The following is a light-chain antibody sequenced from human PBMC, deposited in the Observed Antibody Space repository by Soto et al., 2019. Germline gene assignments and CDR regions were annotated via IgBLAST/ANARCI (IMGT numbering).Light chain of an antibody. CDR1: QSVRNNY. J-gene: IGKJ2*01. CDR2: GAS. V-gene: IGKV3-20*01. Sequence: EIVLTQAPDTLSLSPGERATLSCRASQSVRNNYLAWYQQKPGQAPRLLIYGASSRATGIPDRFSGSVSGTDFTLTISRLEPEDFAMFYCQQYGSSPYTFGQGTNLEIK. CDR3: QQYGSSPYT.